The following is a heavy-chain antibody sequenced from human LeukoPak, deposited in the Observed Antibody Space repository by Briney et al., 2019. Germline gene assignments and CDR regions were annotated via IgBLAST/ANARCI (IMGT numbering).Heavy chain of an antibody. Sequence: ASVKVSCKASGYTFTNYAIHWVRQAPGQRLEWMGWINAANGNTKYSQEFQGRVTITRDMSTSTVYMELSSLGSEDTAVYHCARDYDILTGYRFDPWGQGTLVTVSS. J-gene: IGHJ5*02. CDR1: GYTFTNYA. V-gene: IGHV1-3*03. CDR3: ARDYDILTGYRFDP. D-gene: IGHD3-9*01. CDR2: INAANGNT.